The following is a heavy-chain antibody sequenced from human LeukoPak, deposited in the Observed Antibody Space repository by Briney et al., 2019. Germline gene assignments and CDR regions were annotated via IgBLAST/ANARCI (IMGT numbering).Heavy chain of an antibody. CDR2: INPNSGGT. J-gene: IGHJ4*02. CDR1: GYTFTCYY. D-gene: IGHD2-2*02. CDR3: AKSRGTRTLTSCYNY. V-gene: IGHV1-2*02. Sequence: GASVKVSCKASGYTFTCYYMHWVRQAPGQGLEWMGWINPNSGGTNYAQKFQGRVTMTKDTSTSTAYMELSSLKSDDTAVYYCAKSRGTRTLTSCYNYWGQGTLVTVSS.